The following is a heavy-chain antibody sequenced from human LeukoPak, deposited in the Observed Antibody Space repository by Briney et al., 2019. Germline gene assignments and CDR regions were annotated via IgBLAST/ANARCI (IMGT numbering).Heavy chain of an antibody. Sequence: SETLSLTCTVSGGSISSYYWSWIRQPPGKGLEWIGEINHSGSTNYNPSLKSRVTISVDTSKNQFSLKLSSVTAADTAVYYCAREDEGVVVAALDAFDIWGQGTMVTVSS. CDR2: INHSGST. J-gene: IGHJ3*02. CDR1: GGSISSYY. D-gene: IGHD2-15*01. V-gene: IGHV4-34*01. CDR3: AREDEGVVVAALDAFDI.